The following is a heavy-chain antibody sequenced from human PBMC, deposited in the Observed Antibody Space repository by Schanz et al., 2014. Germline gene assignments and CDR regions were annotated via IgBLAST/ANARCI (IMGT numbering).Heavy chain of an antibody. CDR3: ARDPQYYYGSGRGY. CDR2: INGYNAHT. Sequence: QVHLVQSGSELKKPGASVKVSCKASGYTFTSSGFSWVRQAPGQGLEWMGWINGYNAHTNYAQKFQGRVTITADISTSTAYMELISLTSEDTAVYYCARDPQYYYGSGRGYWGQGTLVTVST. V-gene: IGHV1-18*01. J-gene: IGHJ4*02. CDR1: GYTFTSSG. D-gene: IGHD3-10*01.